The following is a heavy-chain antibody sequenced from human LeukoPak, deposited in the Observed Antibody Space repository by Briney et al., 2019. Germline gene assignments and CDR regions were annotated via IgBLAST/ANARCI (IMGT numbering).Heavy chain of an antibody. CDR2: IWYDGSNK. Sequence: GGSLRLSCAASGFTFSSYGMHWVRQAPGKGLEWVAVIWYDGSNKYYADSVKGRFTISRDNSKNTLYLQMNSLRAEDTAVYYCAKVLSGWYLVYWGQGTLVTVSS. D-gene: IGHD6-19*01. V-gene: IGHV3-33*06. CDR1: GFTFSSYG. J-gene: IGHJ4*02. CDR3: AKVLSGWYLVY.